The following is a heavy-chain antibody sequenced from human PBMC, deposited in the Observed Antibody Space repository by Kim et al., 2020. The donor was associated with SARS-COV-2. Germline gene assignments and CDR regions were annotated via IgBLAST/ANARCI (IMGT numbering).Heavy chain of an antibody. Sequence: QKLQGRVTMTTDTATSTAYMELRSLRSDDTAVYYCARVSFPVVPAASDYWGQGTLVTVSS. CDR3: ARVSFPVVPAASDY. J-gene: IGHJ4*02. V-gene: IGHV1-18*01. D-gene: IGHD2-2*01.